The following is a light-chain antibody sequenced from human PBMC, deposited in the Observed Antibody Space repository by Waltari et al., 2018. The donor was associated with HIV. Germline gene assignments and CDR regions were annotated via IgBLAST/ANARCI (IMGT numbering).Light chain of an antibody. CDR1: SSDVGAFKY. J-gene: IGLJ1*01. CDR3: SSYAGSSMSYA. Sequence: QSALTQPPSASGSPGQSVPISCTGASSDVGAFKYVSWYQQHPGNAPKLLIYDVTKRPAGVPDRVSGSKAGNTASLTVSGLQAEDEAHYYCSSYAGSSMSYAFGTGTKVTVL. CDR2: DVT. V-gene: IGLV2-8*01.